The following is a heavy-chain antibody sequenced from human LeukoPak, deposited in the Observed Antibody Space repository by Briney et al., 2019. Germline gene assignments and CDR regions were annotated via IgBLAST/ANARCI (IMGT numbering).Heavy chain of an antibody. Sequence: ASVKVSRKASGYTFTSYDINWVRQATGQGLEWMGWMNPNSGNTAFAQKFQGRVTMTRDTSISTAYMELSRLRSDDTAVYYCARDRSDIVVVPAAIGGVYWFDPWGQGTLVTVSS. CDR1: GYTFTSYD. CDR2: MNPNSGNT. V-gene: IGHV1-8*02. D-gene: IGHD2-2*02. CDR3: ARDRSDIVVVPAAIGGVYWFDP. J-gene: IGHJ5*02.